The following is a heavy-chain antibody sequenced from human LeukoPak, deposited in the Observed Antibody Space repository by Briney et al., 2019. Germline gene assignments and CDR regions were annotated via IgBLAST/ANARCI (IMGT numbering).Heavy chain of an antibody. J-gene: IGHJ4*02. CDR3: ASRYCSGGSCLFDY. CDR2: IYYSGST. Sequence: SETLSLTCTVSGGSISSYYWSWIRQPPGKGLEWIGYIYYSGSTNYNPSLKSRVTISVDTSKNQFSLKLSSVTAADTAVYYCASRYCSGGSCLFDYWGLGTLVTVSS. D-gene: IGHD2-15*01. CDR1: GGSISSYY. V-gene: IGHV4-59*01.